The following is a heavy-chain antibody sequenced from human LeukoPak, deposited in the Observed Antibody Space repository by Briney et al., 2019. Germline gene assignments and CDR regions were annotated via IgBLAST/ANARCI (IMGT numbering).Heavy chain of an antibody. Sequence: GGSLRLSCAASGFSFSNYGMHWVRQARGKGLEWVAIISYDGSNKYYADSVKGRFTISRDNSKNTLYVQMNSLRAEDTAVYYCAKDTDYGDHTSDYWGQGTLVTVSS. CDR3: AKDTDYGDHTSDY. V-gene: IGHV3-30*18. CDR2: ISYDGSNK. D-gene: IGHD4-17*01. J-gene: IGHJ4*02. CDR1: GFSFSNYG.